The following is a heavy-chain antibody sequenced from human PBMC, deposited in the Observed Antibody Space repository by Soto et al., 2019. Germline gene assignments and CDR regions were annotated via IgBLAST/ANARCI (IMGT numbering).Heavy chain of an antibody. V-gene: IGHV4-39*01. J-gene: IGHJ4*02. Sequence: SETLSLACTVSGGSISSSSYYWGWIRQPPGKGLEWIGSIYYSGSTYYNPSLKSRVTISVDTSKNQFSLKLSSVTAADTAVYYCARVDFWSGYNLDYWGQGTLVTVSS. CDR1: GGSISSSSYY. CDR3: ARVDFWSGYNLDY. D-gene: IGHD3-3*01. CDR2: IYYSGST.